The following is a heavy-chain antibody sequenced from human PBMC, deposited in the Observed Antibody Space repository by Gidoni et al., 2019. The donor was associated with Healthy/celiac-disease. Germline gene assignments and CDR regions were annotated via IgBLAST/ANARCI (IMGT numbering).Heavy chain of an antibody. CDR3: TRGVGVVIMVRFDP. Sequence: EVQLVESGGGLVQPGRSLRLSCTASGFTFGDYGMSWFRQAPGKGLEGVGFIRSKFYGWTKEYAAAVKGRFTISRDDPKSIAYLQMNSLKTEDTALYYCTRGVGVVIMVRFDPWGRGTLVTVSS. CDR1: GFTFGDYG. V-gene: IGHV3-49*03. J-gene: IGHJ5*02. CDR2: IRSKFYGWTK. D-gene: IGHD3-3*01.